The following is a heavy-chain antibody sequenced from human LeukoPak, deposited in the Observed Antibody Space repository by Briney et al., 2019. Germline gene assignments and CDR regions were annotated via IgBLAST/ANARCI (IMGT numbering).Heavy chain of an antibody. CDR2: ISYDGSNK. J-gene: IGHJ4*02. D-gene: IGHD3-3*01. CDR3: AKFWSGQATTQNDY. Sequence: PGGSLGLSCAASGFTFSSYGMHWVRQAPGKGLEWVAVISYDGSNKYYADSVKGRFTISRDNSKNTLYLQINSLRAEDTAVYYCAKFWSGQATTQNDYWGQGTLVTVPS. CDR1: GFTFSSYG. V-gene: IGHV3-30*18.